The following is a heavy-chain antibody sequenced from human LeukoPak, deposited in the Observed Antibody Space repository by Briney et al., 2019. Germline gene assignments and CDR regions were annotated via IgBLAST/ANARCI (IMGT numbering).Heavy chain of an antibody. J-gene: IGHJ4*02. Sequence: GGSLRLSCAASGFTFRTYSMNWVRQAPGKGLEWVSSIISSSPYRYNADSVRYRDSVKGRFTISRDNAKNSLYLQMNSLRADDTAVYFCAREVDDRSPEVYFDLWGQRTLVTVSS. CDR2: IISSSPYR. V-gene: IGHV3-21*01. CDR1: GFTFRTYS. D-gene: IGHD3-16*02. CDR3: AREVDDRSPEVYFDL.